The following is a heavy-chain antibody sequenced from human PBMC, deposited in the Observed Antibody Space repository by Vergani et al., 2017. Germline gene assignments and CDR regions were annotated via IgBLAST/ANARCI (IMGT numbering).Heavy chain of an antibody. CDR3: AIPYYDFWSGYYFHYYDYMDV. J-gene: IGHJ6*03. D-gene: IGHD3-3*01. CDR1: GFTFSSYS. CDR2: ISSSSSTI. Sequence: EVQLVESGGGLVQPGGSLRLSCAASGFTFSSYSMNWVRQAPGKGLEWVSYISSSSSTIYYADSVKGRFTISRDNAKNSLYLQMNSLRAEDTAVYYCAIPYYDFWSGYYFHYYDYMDVWGKGTTVTVSS. V-gene: IGHV3-48*04.